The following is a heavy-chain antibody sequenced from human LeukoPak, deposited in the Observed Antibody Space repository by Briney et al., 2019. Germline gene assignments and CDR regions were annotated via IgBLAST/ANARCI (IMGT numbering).Heavy chain of an antibody. CDR2: ISSSGSTI. J-gene: IGHJ3*02. Sequence: PGGSLRLSCAASGFTFSDYYMSWIRQAPGKGLEWVSYISSSGSTIYYADSVKSRFTISRDNAKNSLYLQMNSLRAEDTAVYYCARDLGGYCSSTSCYDGAFDIWGQGTMVTVSS. D-gene: IGHD2-2*01. V-gene: IGHV3-11*04. CDR3: ARDLGGYCSSTSCYDGAFDI. CDR1: GFTFSDYY.